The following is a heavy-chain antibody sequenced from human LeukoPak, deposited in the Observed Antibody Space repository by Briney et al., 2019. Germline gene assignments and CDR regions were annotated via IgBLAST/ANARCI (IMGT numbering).Heavy chain of an antibody. CDR3: SGGGQGSS. CDR2: IRSKAYDETT. Sequence: GGSLRLSCTTSGFTFGDNTLSWFRQAPGKGLEWVGFIRSKAYDETTQYAASVKGRFTMSRDDSKSTAYLQMNSLKIEDTAIYYCSGGGQGSSWGQGTLVTVSS. V-gene: IGHV3-49*03. J-gene: IGHJ5*02. CDR1: GFTFGDNT.